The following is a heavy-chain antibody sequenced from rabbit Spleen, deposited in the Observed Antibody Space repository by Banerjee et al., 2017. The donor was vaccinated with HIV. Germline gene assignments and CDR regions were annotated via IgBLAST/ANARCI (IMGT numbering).Heavy chain of an antibody. D-gene: IGHD4-1*01. CDR1: GFSFSDRDV. Sequence: QEQLVESGGGLVKPEGSLTLTCKASGFSFSDRDVMCWVRQAPGKGLEWIACINAATAKPVYATWAKGRFTISRTSSTTVTLRMTSLTAADTATYFCAREGGILLAGAFNLWGQGTLVTVS. J-gene: IGHJ4*01. V-gene: IGHV1S45*01. CDR2: INAATAKP. CDR3: AREGGILLAGAFNL.